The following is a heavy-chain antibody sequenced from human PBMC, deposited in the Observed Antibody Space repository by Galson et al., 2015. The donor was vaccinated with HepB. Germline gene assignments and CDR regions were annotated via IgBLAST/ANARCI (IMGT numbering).Heavy chain of an antibody. J-gene: IGHJ6*02. CDR3: AKSYYRDGSGYYYAYYYTLDV. CDR2: ISGSGGGT. Sequence: SLRLSCAASGLTFSNYAMTWVRQAPGKGLEWVSVISGSGGGTYYADSVKGRFTISRDSSKSSLFLQMNSLRAEDTATYYCAKSYYRDGSGYYYAYYYTLDVWGQGTTVTVS. D-gene: IGHD3-22*01. CDR1: GLTFSNYA. V-gene: IGHV3-23*01.